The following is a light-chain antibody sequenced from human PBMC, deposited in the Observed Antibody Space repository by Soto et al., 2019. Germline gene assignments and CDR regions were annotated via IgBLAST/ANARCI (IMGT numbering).Light chain of an antibody. J-gene: IGKJ2*01. Sequence: DIQMTQSPSTLSASVGDRVTITCRASQSISSWLAWYQQKPGKAPKLLIYKASSLEGGIPSRFSGSGSETEFTLTISSLQPEDFATYYCQQYNSYQYTFGQGTKV. V-gene: IGKV1-5*03. CDR3: QQYNSYQYT. CDR2: KAS. CDR1: QSISSW.